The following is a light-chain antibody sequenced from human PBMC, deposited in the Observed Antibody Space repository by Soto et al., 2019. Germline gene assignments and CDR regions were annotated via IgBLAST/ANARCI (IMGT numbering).Light chain of an antibody. J-gene: IGKJ1*01. V-gene: IGKV3-15*01. CDR1: QSVSSN. Sequence: EMKMTKSPATLSVSPGERATLSCRASQSVSSNLAWYQQKPGQAPRLLIYGASTRATGIPARFSGSGSGTEFTLTISSLEPEDFAVYYCQQYGNSPRTFGQGTKVDI. CDR2: GAS. CDR3: QQYGNSPRT.